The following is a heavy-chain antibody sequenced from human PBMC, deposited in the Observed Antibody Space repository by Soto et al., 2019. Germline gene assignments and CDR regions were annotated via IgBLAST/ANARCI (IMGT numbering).Heavy chain of an antibody. D-gene: IGHD3-10*01. V-gene: IGHV1-2*02. CDR1: GYTFTGYY. Sequence: VKVSCKASGYTFTGYYMHWVRQAPGQGLEWMGWINPNSGGTNYAQKFQGRVTMTRDTSISTAYMELSRLRSDDMAVYYCARLYGSGTTVVYYYYYGMDVWGQGTTVTVSS. CDR3: ARLYGSGTTVVYYYYYGMDV. CDR2: INPNSGGT. J-gene: IGHJ6*02.